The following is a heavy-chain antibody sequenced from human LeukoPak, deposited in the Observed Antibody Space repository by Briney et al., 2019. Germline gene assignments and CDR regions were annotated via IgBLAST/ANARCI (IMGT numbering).Heavy chain of an antibody. CDR1: GYTFTSYY. Sequence: ASVKVSCKASGYTFTSYYMHWVRQASGQGLEWMGIINPSGGSTSYAQKFQGRVTMTRDTSTSTVYMELSSLRSEDTAVYYCAVGPVSFWSGPCYYYYMDVWGKGTTVTVSS. V-gene: IGHV1-46*01. D-gene: IGHD3-3*01. J-gene: IGHJ6*03. CDR2: INPSGGST. CDR3: AVGPVSFWSGPCYYYYMDV.